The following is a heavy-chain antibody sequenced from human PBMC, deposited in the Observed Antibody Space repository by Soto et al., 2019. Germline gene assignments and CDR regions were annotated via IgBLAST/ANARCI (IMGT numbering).Heavy chain of an antibody. D-gene: IGHD2-15*01. J-gene: IGHJ4*02. CDR2: ISSSSSYT. CDR3: AREGRGGGNLRFAYYFDY. V-gene: IGHV3-11*06. Sequence: GGSLRLSCAASGFTFSDYYMSWIRQAPGKGLEWVSYISSSSSYTNYADSVKGRFTISRDNAKNSLYLQMNSLRAEDTAVYYCAREGRGGGNLRFAYYFDYWGQGTLVTVSS. CDR1: GFTFSDYY.